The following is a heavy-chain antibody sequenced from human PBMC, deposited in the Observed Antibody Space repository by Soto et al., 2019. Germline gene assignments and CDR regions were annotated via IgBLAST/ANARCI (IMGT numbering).Heavy chain of an antibody. Sequence: AXVKVSCKASGYTFTGYYMHWVRQAPGQGLEWMGIINPSGGSTSYAQKFQGRVTMTRDTSTSTVYMELGRRRSEDTAVYYCAREGAPFPLDGFAPWGQGTRVTVSS. CDR3: AREGAPFPLDGFAP. V-gene: IGHV1-46*03. CDR2: INPSGGST. CDR1: GYTFTGYY. D-gene: IGHD3-16*01. J-gene: IGHJ5*02.